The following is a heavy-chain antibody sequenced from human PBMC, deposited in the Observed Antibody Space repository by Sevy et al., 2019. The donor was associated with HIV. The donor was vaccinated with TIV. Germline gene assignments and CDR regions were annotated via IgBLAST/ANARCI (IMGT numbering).Heavy chain of an antibody. CDR2: ISSGGTTI. J-gene: IGHJ5*02. CDR1: GFTFSSSE. Sequence: GGSLRLSCAASGFTFSSSEMNWVRQSPGKGLEWLSYISSGGTTIHYADSVKGRFTISRDNAKNSLYLQMNSLRAEDTAVYYCTRNGGAFDNGFDPWGQGTLVTVSS. CDR3: TRNGGAFDNGFDP. D-gene: IGHD2-8*01. V-gene: IGHV3-48*03.